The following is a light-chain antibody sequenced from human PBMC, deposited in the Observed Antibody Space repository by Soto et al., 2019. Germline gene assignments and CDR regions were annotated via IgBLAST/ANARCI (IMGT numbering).Light chain of an antibody. Sequence: DIQMTQSPSSLSESVGDRVTITCQASQDISNYLNWYQQKPGKAPQLLIYDASNLETGVPSRFSGSGSGTDFAFTISSPQPQDIATYYCQQYDNLPRFTFGPGNKVDIK. CDR2: DAS. CDR1: QDISNY. V-gene: IGKV1-33*01. CDR3: QQYDNLPRFT. J-gene: IGKJ3*01.